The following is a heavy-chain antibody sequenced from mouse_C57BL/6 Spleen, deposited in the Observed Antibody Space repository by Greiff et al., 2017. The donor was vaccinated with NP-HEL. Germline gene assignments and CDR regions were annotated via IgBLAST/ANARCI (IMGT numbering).Heavy chain of an antibody. CDR1: GFTFSSYA. J-gene: IGHJ3*01. Sequence: EVHLVESGEGLVKPGGSLKLSCAASGFTFSSYAMSWVRQTPEKRLEWVAYISSGGDYIYYADTVKGRFTISRDNARNTLYLQMSSLKSEDTAMYYCTSGGSSLFAYWGQGTLVTVSA. D-gene: IGHD1-1*01. V-gene: IGHV5-9-1*02. CDR3: TSGGSSLFAY. CDR2: ISSGGDYI.